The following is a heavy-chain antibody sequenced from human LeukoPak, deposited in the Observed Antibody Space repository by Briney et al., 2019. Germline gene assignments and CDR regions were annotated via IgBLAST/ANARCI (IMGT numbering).Heavy chain of an antibody. D-gene: IGHD6-13*01. Sequence: GGSLRLSCTASGFTFGDYAMSWVRQAPGKGLEWVGFIRSKAYGGTTECAASVKGRFTISRDDSKSIAYLQMNSLKTEDTAVYYCTRVGQQLFRGSENWFDPWGQGTLVTVSS. V-gene: IGHV3-49*04. J-gene: IGHJ5*02. CDR2: IRSKAYGGTT. CDR3: TRVGQQLFRGSENWFDP. CDR1: GFTFGDYA.